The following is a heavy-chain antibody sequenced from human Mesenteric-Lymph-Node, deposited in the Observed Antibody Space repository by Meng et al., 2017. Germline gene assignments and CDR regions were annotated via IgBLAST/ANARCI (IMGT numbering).Heavy chain of an antibody. Sequence: QVQLVQSGAEVKKPGASVKVSCKASGYTFTGYYIHWVRQAPGQGLEWMGRINLNSGGTNYAQKFQGRVTMTWDTSISAAQMELNSLRSDDTAVYYCAAFYYESSGYFRADYWGQGILVTVSS. CDR2: INLNSGGT. J-gene: IGHJ4*02. CDR3: AAFYYESSGYFRADY. V-gene: IGHV1-2*06. D-gene: IGHD3-22*01. CDR1: GYTFTGYY.